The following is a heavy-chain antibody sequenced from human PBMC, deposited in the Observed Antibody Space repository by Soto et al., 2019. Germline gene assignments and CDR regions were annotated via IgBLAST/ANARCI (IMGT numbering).Heavy chain of an antibody. J-gene: IGHJ5*02. D-gene: IGHD2-8*02. Sequence: PSETLSLTCAVSGASIGSGGWWSWVRQPPGKGLEWIAEIFHDGNTNYSPSLKSRVTISVDESQNQFSLNVYSVTAADTAVYYCARHEGWTGPDQWGQGTLVTVSS. CDR3: ARHEGWTGPDQ. CDR1: GASIGSGGW. CDR2: IFHDGNT. V-gene: IGHV4-4*02.